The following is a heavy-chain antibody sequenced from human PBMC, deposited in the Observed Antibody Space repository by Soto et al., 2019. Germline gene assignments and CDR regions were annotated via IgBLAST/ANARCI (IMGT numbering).Heavy chain of an antibody. D-gene: IGHD3-16*02. J-gene: IGHJ3*01. CDR3: ARLYGLDDFDF. Sequence: XTLSLTCTVSRGFIKRYYWSWIRQPPGKGMEWIGXLFYSXSTNYKQSLKXXVTISVDTXKNQFSLKLSPVTDADKAVYYCARLYGLDDFDFWGKGTMVTVSS. CDR1: RGFIKRYY. CDR2: LFYSXST. V-gene: IGHV4-59*08.